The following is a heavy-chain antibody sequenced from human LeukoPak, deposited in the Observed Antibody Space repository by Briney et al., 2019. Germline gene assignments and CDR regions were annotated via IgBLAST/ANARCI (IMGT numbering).Heavy chain of an antibody. J-gene: IGHJ4*02. V-gene: IGHV4-34*01. D-gene: IGHD3-10*01. CDR2: INHSGST. CDR1: GGSFSGHY. CDR3: ARPRYGSGSLDS. Sequence: SETLSLTCAVYGGSFSGHYWTWIRQPPGKGLEWIGEINHSGSTTYNPSLNNRVTISVDTSKNQLSLKMSSVTAADTAVYYCARPRYGSGSLDSWGQGTLVTVSS.